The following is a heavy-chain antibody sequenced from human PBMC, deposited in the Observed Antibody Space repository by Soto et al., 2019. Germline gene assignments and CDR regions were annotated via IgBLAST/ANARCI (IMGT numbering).Heavy chain of an antibody. CDR1: GFTLSNHA. CDR2: ISASGGET. V-gene: IGHV3-23*01. CDR3: VRRTAAGGGALLYFDS. Sequence: EVQLLESGGGLVQPGGSLRLSCAASGFTLSNHAMYWVRQAPGRGLEWVSTISASGGETYYADSVRGRFTISRDKSKNTLDLPMNSLRPEETALYYCVRRTAAGGGALLYFDSWGQGALVTVSS. D-gene: IGHD6-13*01. J-gene: IGHJ4*02.